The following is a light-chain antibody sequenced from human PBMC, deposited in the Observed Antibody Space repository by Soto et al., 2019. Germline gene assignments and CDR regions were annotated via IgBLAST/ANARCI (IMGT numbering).Light chain of an antibody. CDR1: QSVITY. Sequence: EIVLTQSPATLSLSPGERATLSCRAIQSVITYLAWYQQRPGQAPRLLIYDASYRATDIPPRFSGSGSGTDFTLTISSLEPEDFAVYYCQQRRSWPPTITFGQGTRLEIK. CDR2: DAS. V-gene: IGKV3-11*01. J-gene: IGKJ5*01. CDR3: QQRRSWPPTIT.